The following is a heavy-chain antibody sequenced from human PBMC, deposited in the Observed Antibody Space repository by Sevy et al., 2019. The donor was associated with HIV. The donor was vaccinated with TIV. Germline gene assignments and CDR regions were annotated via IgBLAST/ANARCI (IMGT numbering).Heavy chain of an antibody. CDR2: IRVNNGNT. J-gene: IGHJ1*01. CDR3: ARAPSGSQGPGKYFRH. V-gene: IGHV1-18*01. Sequence: ASVKVSCKASGYTFTSYYITWLRQAPGQGLEWMGRIRVNNGNTDYAQKLQGRVTMTTDTATNTAYMELRSLRSDDTAVYYGARAPSGSQGPGKYFRHWGQGTLVTVSS. CDR1: GYTFTSYY. D-gene: IGHD1-26*01.